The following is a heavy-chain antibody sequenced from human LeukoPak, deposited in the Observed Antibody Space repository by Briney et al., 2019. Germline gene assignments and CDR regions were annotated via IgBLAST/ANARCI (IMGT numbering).Heavy chain of an antibody. CDR3: ARHDDY. J-gene: IGHJ4*02. CDR2: IYYSGST. Sequence: SETLSLTCSVSGGSISSSSYYRGWVRQPPGKGLEWVGSIYYSGSTYYNPSLMSRVAISVHTSKNQFSLRLSSVAAADTAVYYCARHDDYWGQGTLVSVSS. V-gene: IGHV4-39*01. CDR1: GGSISSSSYY.